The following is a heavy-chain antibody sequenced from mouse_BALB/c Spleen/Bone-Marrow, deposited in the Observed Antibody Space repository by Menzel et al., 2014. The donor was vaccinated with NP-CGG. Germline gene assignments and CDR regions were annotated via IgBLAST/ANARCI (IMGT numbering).Heavy chain of an antibody. J-gene: IGHJ2*01. CDR2: INSNGGST. D-gene: IGHD2-1*01. CDR1: GFTFSSYG. V-gene: IGHV5-6-3*01. Sequence: EVMLVESGGGLVQPGGSLKLSCAASGFTFSSYGMSWVRQTPDKRLELVASINSNGGSTYYPDSVKGRSTISRDNAKNTLSLQMSSLKSEDTAMYYCARGNYGNYVDYIDYWGQGTTLTVSS. CDR3: ARGNYGNYVDYIDY.